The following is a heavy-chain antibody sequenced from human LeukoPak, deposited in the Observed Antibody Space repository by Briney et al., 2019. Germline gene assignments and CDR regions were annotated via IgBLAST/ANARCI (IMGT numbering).Heavy chain of an antibody. CDR2: ISSSSSYI. D-gene: IGHD1-26*01. CDR3: AKDIFYWRELPIDY. J-gene: IGHJ4*02. V-gene: IGHV3-21*04. Sequence: NAGGSLRLSCATSGFTFSSYSMNWVRQAPGKGLEWVSSISSSSSYIYYADSVKGRFTISRDNSKNTLYLQMNSLRAEDTAVYYCAKDIFYWRELPIDYWGQGTLVTVSS. CDR1: GFTFSSYS.